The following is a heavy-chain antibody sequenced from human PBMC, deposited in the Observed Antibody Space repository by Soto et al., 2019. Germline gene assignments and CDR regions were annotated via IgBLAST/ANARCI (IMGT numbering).Heavy chain of an antibody. V-gene: IGHV5-51*01. CDR3: ARRGQTTDYYYYGMDV. Sequence: GESLKISCKGSGFSLTNYWIGWVRQMPGKGLEWMGLIYPGDSDTRYSRSFQGQVTISADKSINTAYLQWSSLKASDTAMYYCARRGQTTDYYYYGMDVWGQGTTVTVS. CDR1: GFSLTNYW. CDR2: IYPGDSDT. J-gene: IGHJ6*02.